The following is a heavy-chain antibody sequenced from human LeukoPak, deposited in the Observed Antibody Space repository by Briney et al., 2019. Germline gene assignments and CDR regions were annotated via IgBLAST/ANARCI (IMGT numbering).Heavy chain of an antibody. J-gene: IGHJ6*03. V-gene: IGHV1-8*01. CDR2: MNPNSGNT. Sequence: ASVKVSCKASGYTFTRYDINWVRQATGQGLEWMGWMNPNSGNTGYAQKFQGRVTMTRNTSISTAYMELSSLRSEDTAVYYCARRVPAAIYYYYYMDVWGKGTTVTVSS. CDR3: ARRVPAAIYYYYYMDV. D-gene: IGHD2-2*01. CDR1: GYTFTRYD.